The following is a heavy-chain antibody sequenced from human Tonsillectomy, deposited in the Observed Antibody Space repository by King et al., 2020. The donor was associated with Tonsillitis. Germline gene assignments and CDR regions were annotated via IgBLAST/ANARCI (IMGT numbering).Heavy chain of an antibody. CDR3: VTERPRFRYCSSQCAGEYMDV. J-gene: IGHJ6*03. CDR1: GFTFSSYG. D-gene: IGHD2-2*01. Sequence: QLVESGGGVVQPGRSLRVSCAASGFTFSSYGMHWVRQAPGKGLEWVAVISYDGRNTYYADSVKGRFTISRDNSKNTLYLQMDTLRAEDTAVYYCVTERPRFRYCSSQCAGEYMDVWGKGTTVTVSS. V-gene: IGHV3-30*03. CDR2: ISYDGRNT.